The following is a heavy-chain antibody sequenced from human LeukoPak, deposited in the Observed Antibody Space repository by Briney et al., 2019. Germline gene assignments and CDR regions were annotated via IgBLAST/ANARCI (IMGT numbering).Heavy chain of an antibody. J-gene: IGHJ4*02. D-gene: IGHD3-3*01. CDR1: GGSISIPSYY. CDR2: IFHSGSA. CDR3: ATSGGSGYFIY. V-gene: IGHV4-39*01. Sequence: SETLSLTCTVSGGSISIPSYYWGWIRQAPGKGLEWIGSIFHSGSAYYSPSLKSRVTIPVDTSKNQFSLNLSSVTAADTALYYCATSGGSGYFIYWGQGTLVTVSS.